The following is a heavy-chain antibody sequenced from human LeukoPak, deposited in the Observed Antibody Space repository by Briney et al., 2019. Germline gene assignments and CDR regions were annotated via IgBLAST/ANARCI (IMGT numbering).Heavy chain of an antibody. D-gene: IGHD3-10*01. J-gene: IGHJ4*02. Sequence: GGSLRLSCAASGFTFSSYAMSWVRQAPGKGLEWVXXXXXXXXXTYYADSVKGRFTISRDNSKNTLYLQMNSLRAEDTAVYYCAIAASSTQRITMVRGVTDPFDYWGQGTLVTVSP. CDR1: GFTFSSYA. CDR2: XXXXXXXT. CDR3: AIAASSTQRITMVRGVTDPFDY. V-gene: IGHV3-23*01.